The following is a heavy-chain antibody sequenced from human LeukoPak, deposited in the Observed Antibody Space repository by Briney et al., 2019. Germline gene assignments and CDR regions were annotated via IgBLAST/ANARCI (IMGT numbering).Heavy chain of an antibody. CDR3: ARDVGTSGWHTFDY. D-gene: IGHD6-19*01. CDR2: TYYRSKWYN. Sequence: SQTLSLTCAISGDSVSSNNGAWNWIRQSPSRGLEWLGRTYYRSKWYNDFAPSMQGRIAINPDTSKNQFSLQLYSVTPEDTAVYYCARDVGTSGWHTFDYWGQGTLVTVSS. CDR1: GDSVSSNNGA. J-gene: IGHJ4*02. V-gene: IGHV6-1*01.